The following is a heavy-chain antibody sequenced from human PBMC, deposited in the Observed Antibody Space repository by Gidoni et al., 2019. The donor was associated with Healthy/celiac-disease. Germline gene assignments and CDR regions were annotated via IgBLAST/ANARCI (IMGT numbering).Heavy chain of an antibody. D-gene: IGHD6-19*01. Sequence: QVQLVQSGAEVKKPGASVKVSCKASGYTFTSYGIRWVRQAPGQGLEWMGWISAYNGNTNYAQKLQGRVTMTTDTSTSTAYMELRSLRSDDTAVYYCARDEGYSSGWFFAKNTARAEYFQHWGQGTLVTVSS. CDR1: GYTFTSYG. CDR3: ARDEGYSSGWFFAKNTARAEYFQH. CDR2: ISAYNGNT. J-gene: IGHJ1*01. V-gene: IGHV1-18*01.